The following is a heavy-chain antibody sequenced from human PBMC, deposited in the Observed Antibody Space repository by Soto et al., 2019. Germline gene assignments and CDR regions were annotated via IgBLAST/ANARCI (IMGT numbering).Heavy chain of an antibody. Sequence: ASVKVSCKSSGYPFTHYGITWIRQAPGQGLEWMGWISPFNGNTNYGQTLQGRVTLTTDTSTSTVFMELRSLTSDDTAVYYCARVHCYGLTPHWCFDSWGQGTLVTVSS. CDR3: ARVHCYGLTPHWCFDS. CDR1: GYPFTHYG. J-gene: IGHJ4*02. V-gene: IGHV1-18*01. CDR2: ISPFNGNT. D-gene: IGHD2-8*02.